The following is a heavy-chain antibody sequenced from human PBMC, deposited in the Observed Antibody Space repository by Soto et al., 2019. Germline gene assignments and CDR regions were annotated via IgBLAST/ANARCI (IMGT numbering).Heavy chain of an antibody. CDR3: ARGRGLAPSGCFDY. Sequence: SETLSLTCTDSGGSISSYYWSWIRQPPGNGLEWIGYIYYSGSTNYNPSLKSRVTISVDTSKNQFSLKLSSVTAADTAVYYCARGRGLAPSGCFDYWGQGTLVTVSS. V-gene: IGHV4-59*01. D-gene: IGHD3-9*01. J-gene: IGHJ4*02. CDR1: GGSISSYY. CDR2: IYYSGST.